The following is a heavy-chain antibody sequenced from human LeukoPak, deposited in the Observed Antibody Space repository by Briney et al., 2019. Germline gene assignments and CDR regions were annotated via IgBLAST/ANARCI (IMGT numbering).Heavy chain of an antibody. D-gene: IGHD3-22*01. CDR2: ISYDGSNR. V-gene: IGHV3-30*18. CDR3: AKDSGYYDSSGYYWGYFDY. CDR1: GFTFSNYG. J-gene: IGHJ4*02. Sequence: GGSLRLSCAASGFTFSNYGMHWVCQAPGKGLEWVAFISYDGSNRYYADSVKGRFTISRDNSKKTLSLQMNSLRAEDTAVYYCAKDSGYYDSSGYYWGYFDYWGQGTLVTVSS.